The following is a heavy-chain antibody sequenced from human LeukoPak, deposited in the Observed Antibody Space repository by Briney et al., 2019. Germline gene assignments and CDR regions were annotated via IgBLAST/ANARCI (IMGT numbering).Heavy chain of an antibody. CDR3: AKDQADIVVVPAAMEGVAFDI. CDR1: GFTFSSYA. J-gene: IGHJ3*02. CDR2: ISGSGGST. Sequence: GGSLRLSCAASGFTFSSYAMSWVRQAPGKGLEWVSAISGSGGSTYYADSVKGRFTISRDNSKNTLYLQMNSLRAEDTAVYYCAKDQADIVVVPAAMEGVAFDIWGQGTMVTVSS. V-gene: IGHV3-23*01. D-gene: IGHD2-2*01.